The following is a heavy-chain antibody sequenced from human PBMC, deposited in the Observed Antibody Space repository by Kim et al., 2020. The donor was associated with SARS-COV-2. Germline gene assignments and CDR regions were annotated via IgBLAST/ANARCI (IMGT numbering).Heavy chain of an antibody. CDR3: ARSLVRYFDWSRFDP. CDR1: GYTFTSYA. Sequence: ASVKVSCKASGYTFTSYAMHWVRQAPGQRLEWMGWINAGNGNTKYSQKFQGRVTITRDTSASTAYMELSSLRSEDTAVYYCARSLVRYFDWSRFDPWGQGTLVTVSS. J-gene: IGHJ5*02. V-gene: IGHV1-3*01. CDR2: INAGNGNT. D-gene: IGHD3-9*01.